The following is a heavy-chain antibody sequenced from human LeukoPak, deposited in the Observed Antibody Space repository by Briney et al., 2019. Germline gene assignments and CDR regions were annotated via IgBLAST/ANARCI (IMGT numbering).Heavy chain of an antibody. D-gene: IGHD6-19*01. Sequence: GGSLRLSCEASGFTFSDCWMSWIRQTPGKGLEWVANIKDDGSEIYYVDSVKGRFTISRDNSKNTLYLQMNSLRAEDTAVYYCAKPPGIAVAGYFDYWGQGTLVTVSS. CDR1: GFTFSDCW. V-gene: IGHV3-7*01. CDR2: IKDDGSEI. CDR3: AKPPGIAVAGYFDY. J-gene: IGHJ4*02.